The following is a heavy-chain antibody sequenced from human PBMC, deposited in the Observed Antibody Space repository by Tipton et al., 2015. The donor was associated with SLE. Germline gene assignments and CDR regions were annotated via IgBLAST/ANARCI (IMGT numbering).Heavy chain of an antibody. CDR3: ARDTLAVARTAYYYYMDV. V-gene: IGHV4-34*01. Sequence: TLSLTCAVYGGSFSGYYWSWIRQHPGKGLEWIGSIYYSGNTYYNPSLKSRVTISVDKTKNQTSLELSSVTSADTAVYYCARDTLAVARTAYYYYMDVGGKGNTGTLSS. CDR2: IYYSGNT. J-gene: IGHJ6*03. D-gene: IGHD6-19*01. CDR1: GGSFSGYY.